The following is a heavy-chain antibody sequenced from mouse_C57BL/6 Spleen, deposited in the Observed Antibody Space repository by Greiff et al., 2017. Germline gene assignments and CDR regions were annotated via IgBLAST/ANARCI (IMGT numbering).Heavy chain of an antibody. CDR1: GYTFTDYY. CDR2: INPNNGGT. Sequence: EVQLQQSGPELVKPGASVKISCKASGYTFTDYYMNWVKQSHGKSLEWIGDINPNNGGTSYNQKFKGKATLTVDKSSSTAYMELRSLTSEDSAVYYCARSGAPFAYWGQGTLVTVSA. D-gene: IGHD3-1*01. J-gene: IGHJ3*01. CDR3: ARSGAPFAY. V-gene: IGHV1-26*01.